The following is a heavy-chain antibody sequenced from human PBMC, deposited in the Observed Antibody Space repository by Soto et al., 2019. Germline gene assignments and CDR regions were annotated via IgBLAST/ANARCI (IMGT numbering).Heavy chain of an antibody. CDR3: ARESEDLTSNFDY. CDR1: GFTFTRYS. J-gene: IGHJ4*02. CDR2: ISSTTNYI. Sequence: GGSLRLSCAASGFTFTRYSMNWVRQAPGKGLEWVSSISSTTNYIYYADSMKGRFTVSRDSAKNSVYLEMNSLSAEDTALYYCARESEDLTSNFDYWGQGTLVTVSS. V-gene: IGHV3-21*01.